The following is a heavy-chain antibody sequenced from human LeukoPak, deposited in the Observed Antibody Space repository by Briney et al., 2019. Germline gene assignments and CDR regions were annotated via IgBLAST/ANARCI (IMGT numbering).Heavy chain of an antibody. CDR1: GGTFSSYA. V-gene: IGHV1-69*13. Sequence: ASVKVSCKASGGTFSSYAISWVRQAPGQGLEWMGGIIPIFGTANYARKFQGRVTITADESTSTAYMELSSLRSEDTAVYYCAREAKRHYFDYWGQGTLVTVSS. J-gene: IGHJ4*02. CDR3: AREAKRHYFDY. CDR2: IIPIFGTA.